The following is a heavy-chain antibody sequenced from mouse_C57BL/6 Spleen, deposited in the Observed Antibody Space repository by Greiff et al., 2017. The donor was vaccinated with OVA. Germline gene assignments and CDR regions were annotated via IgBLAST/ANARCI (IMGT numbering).Heavy chain of an antibody. V-gene: IGHV1-80*01. J-gene: IGHJ2*01. CDR2: IYPGDGDT. CDR1: GYAFSSYW. D-gene: IGHD1-1*01. CDR3: ASWNYGSSYYFDY. Sequence: VQLQQSGASVKISCKASGYAFSSYWMNWVKQRPGKGLEWIGQIYPGDGDTNYNGKFKGKATLTADKSSSTAYMQLSSLTSEDSAVYFCASWNYGSSYYFDYWGQGTTLTVSS.